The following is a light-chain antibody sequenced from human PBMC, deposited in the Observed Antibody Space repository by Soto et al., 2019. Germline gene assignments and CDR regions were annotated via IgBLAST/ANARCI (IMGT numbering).Light chain of an antibody. J-gene: IGKJ2*01. V-gene: IGKV1-39*01. Sequence: DIQMTQSPSSLSASVGDRVTITCRASQSISNSLNWYQQKPGKAPDLLIYAASNLQSGGPSRFTGSGSGTDFTLTISSLQPEDFTTYYCQQSYSSPQMYTFGQGTKLEIK. CDR1: QSISNS. CDR2: AAS. CDR3: QQSYSSPQMYT.